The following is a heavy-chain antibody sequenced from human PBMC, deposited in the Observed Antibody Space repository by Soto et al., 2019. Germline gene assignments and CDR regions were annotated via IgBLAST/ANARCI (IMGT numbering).Heavy chain of an antibody. J-gene: IGHJ4*02. V-gene: IGHV4-59*01. CDR2: INYSGST. CDR1: GGSISSYY. D-gene: IGHD5-12*01. CDR3: ARASFGGYASSFDY. Sequence: SETLSLTCTVSGGSISSYYWSWIRQPPGKGLEWIGYINYSGSTNYNPSLKSRVTISVDTSKNEFSLKVSSVTAADTAVYYCARASFGGYASSFDYWGQGTLVTVSS.